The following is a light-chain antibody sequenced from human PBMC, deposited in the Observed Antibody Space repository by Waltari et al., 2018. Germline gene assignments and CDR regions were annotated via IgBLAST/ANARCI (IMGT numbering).Light chain of an antibody. J-gene: IGKJ5*01. V-gene: IGKV3-15*01. Sequence: EVVMTQSPAPLSLSPGERATLSCRASQSITTNLAWYQHKPGQAPRLLIYDASTRATSVPARFSGSGSGTEFTLTISSLQSEDFAVYYCQQYNRWPPITFGQGTRLAIK. CDR1: QSITTN. CDR2: DAS. CDR3: QQYNRWPPIT.